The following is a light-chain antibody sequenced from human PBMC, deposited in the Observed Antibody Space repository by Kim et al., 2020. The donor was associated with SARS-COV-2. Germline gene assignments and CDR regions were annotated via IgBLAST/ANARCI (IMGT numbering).Light chain of an antibody. CDR1: QSVSSN. CDR2: GAS. V-gene: IGKV3-15*01. J-gene: IGKJ4*01. CDR3: QQFNSWPPLT. Sequence: EIVMTQSPATLSVSPGERATLSCRASQSVSSNLAWYQQKPGQDPRLLIYGASTRATGIPARFSGSGSGTEFTLTISSLPSEDFAVYYCQQFNSWPPLTFGEGTKVDIK.